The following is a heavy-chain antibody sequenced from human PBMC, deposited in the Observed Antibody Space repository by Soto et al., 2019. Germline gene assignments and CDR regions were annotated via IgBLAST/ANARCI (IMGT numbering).Heavy chain of an antibody. CDR2: ISYDGSNK. D-gene: IGHD2-2*01. J-gene: IGHJ6*02. CDR3: ARGYCSSTSCYARYYYYGMDV. Sequence: QVQLVESGGGVVQPGRSLRLSCAASGFTFSSYAMHWVRQAPGKGLEWVAVISYDGSNKYYADSVKGRFTISRDNSKNTLYLQMNSLRAEDTAVYYCARGYCSSTSCYARYYYYGMDVWGQGTTVTVSS. CDR1: GFTFSSYA. V-gene: IGHV3-30-3*01.